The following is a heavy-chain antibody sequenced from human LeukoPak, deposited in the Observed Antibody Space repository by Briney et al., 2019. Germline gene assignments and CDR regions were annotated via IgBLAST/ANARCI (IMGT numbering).Heavy chain of an antibody. CDR3: ASAVRGYDSSGYYYYYMDV. Sequence: SETLSLTCTVSGGSISSSSYYWGWIRQPPGKGLEWIGSIYYSGSTYYNPSLKSRVTISVDTSKNQFSLKVSSVTAADTAVYYCASAVRGYDSSGYYYYYMDVWDKGTTVTVSS. J-gene: IGHJ6*03. CDR2: IYYSGST. V-gene: IGHV4-39*07. CDR1: GGSISSSSYY. D-gene: IGHD3-22*01.